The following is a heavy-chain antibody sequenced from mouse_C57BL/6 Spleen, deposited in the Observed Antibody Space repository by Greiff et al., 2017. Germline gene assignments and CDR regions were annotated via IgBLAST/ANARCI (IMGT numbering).Heavy chain of an antibody. D-gene: IGHD1-1*01. V-gene: IGHV1-82*01. J-gene: IGHJ1*03. CDR1: GYAFSSSW. CDR3: APYGSSWYFDV. Sequence: QVQLQQSGPELVKPGASVKISCKASGYAFSSSWMNWVKQRPGKGLEWIGRIYPGDGDTNYNGKFKGKATLTADKSSSTAYMQLSSLTSEDSAVYFCAPYGSSWYFDVGGTGTTVTVSS. CDR2: IYPGDGDT.